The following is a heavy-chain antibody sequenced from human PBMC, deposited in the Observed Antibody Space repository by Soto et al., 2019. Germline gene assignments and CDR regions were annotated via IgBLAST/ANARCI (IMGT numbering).Heavy chain of an antibody. D-gene: IGHD3-16*01. J-gene: IGHJ6*02. V-gene: IGHV3-30-3*01. Sequence: QVQLVESGGGVVQPGRSLRLSCAASGFTFSSYAMHWVRQAPGKGLEWVAVISYDGSNKYYADSVKGRFTISRDNSKTTLYLQMNSLRAEDTAVYYCAREGFGPSYYYYGMDVWGQGTTVTVSS. CDR3: AREGFGPSYYYYGMDV. CDR2: ISYDGSNK. CDR1: GFTFSSYA.